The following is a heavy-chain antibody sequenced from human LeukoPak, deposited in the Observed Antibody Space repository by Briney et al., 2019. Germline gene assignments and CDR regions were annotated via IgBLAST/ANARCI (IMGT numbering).Heavy chain of an antibody. Sequence: GESLKISCKHSEYSFPNYCIGWVRQLPGKGLEGMGIIYPDDSDTRYSPSFQGQVTISADKSISTAYQQWSSLKASDTAMYYCAIGRGGQQLGDYWGQGTLVTVSS. CDR2: IYPDDSDT. CDR3: AIGRGGQQLGDY. D-gene: IGHD6-13*01. J-gene: IGHJ4*02. V-gene: IGHV5-51*01. CDR1: EYSFPNYC.